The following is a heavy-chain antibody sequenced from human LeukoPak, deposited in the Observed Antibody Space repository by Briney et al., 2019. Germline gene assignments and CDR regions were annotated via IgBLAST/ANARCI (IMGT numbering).Heavy chain of an antibody. Sequence: GGSLRLSCAASGFTFSSYGMHWVRQAPGKGLEWVAFIRYDGSNKYYADSVKGRFTISRDNSKNTLYLQMNSLRAGDTAVYYCARGDTAMVDDAFGIWGQGTMVTVSS. CDR1: GFTFSSYG. V-gene: IGHV3-30*02. CDR3: ARGDTAMVDDAFGI. J-gene: IGHJ3*02. D-gene: IGHD5-18*01. CDR2: IRYDGSNK.